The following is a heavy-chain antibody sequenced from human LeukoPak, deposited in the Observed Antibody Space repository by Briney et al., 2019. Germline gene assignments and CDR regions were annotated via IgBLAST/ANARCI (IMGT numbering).Heavy chain of an antibody. CDR3: ARRCSSASCYDY. CDR2: ITSSSSTI. D-gene: IGHD2-2*01. J-gene: IGHJ4*02. Sequence: GSLRLSCAASGFTFSSYNMNWVRQAPGKGLEWVSYITSSSSTIYYADSVKGRFTISRDNDKNSLYLQMNSLRAEDTAVYYCARRCSSASCYDYWGQGTLVTVSS. V-gene: IGHV3-48*01. CDR1: GFTFSSYN.